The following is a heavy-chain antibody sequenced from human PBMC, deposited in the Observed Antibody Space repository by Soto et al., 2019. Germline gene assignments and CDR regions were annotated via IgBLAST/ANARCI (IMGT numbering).Heavy chain of an antibody. CDR3: AKLGFVVVVAAPFDY. J-gene: IGHJ4*02. CDR2: ISGSGGST. Sequence: LRLSCAASGITFSSYAMSWVRQAPGKGLEWVSAISGSGGSTYYADSVKGRFTISRDNSKNTLYLQMNSLRAEDTAVYYCAKLGFVVVVAAPFDYWGQGTLVIAPQ. D-gene: IGHD2-15*01. CDR1: GITFSSYA. V-gene: IGHV3-23*01.